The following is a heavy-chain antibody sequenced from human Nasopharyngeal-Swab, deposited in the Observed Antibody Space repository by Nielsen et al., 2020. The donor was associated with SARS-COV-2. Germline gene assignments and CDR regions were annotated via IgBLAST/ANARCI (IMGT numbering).Heavy chain of an antibody. V-gene: IGHV4-34*01. D-gene: IGHD5-24*01. CDR1: GGSFSGFY. Sequence: GSLRLSCAVYGGSFSGFYWNWIRQPPGRGLEWIEEINHNERTNYNPSLKSRVTMSVDTSTNQVSLKLNSLTATDTAVYYCARAGRVGDAYTGLDVWGQGTTVTVSS. CDR2: INHNERT. CDR3: ARAGRVGDAYTGLDV. J-gene: IGHJ6*02.